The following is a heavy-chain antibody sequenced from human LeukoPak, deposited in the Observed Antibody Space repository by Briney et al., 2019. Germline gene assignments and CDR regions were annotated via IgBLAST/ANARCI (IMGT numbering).Heavy chain of an antibody. CDR2: INWDDNK. V-gene: IGHV2-5*02. J-gene: IGHJ5*02. CDR1: WFSLSTSGVG. CDR3: ARDYCSTTSCYQGWFDP. Sequence: SGPTLATPTPPLTLSSRFSWFSLSTSGVGVGWIRQPPVKALEWLALINWDDNKCYSPSLGSRLTITKNTSKNQVVLIMTNMDPVDTATYFCARDYCSTTSCYQGWFDPWGQGTLVTVSS. D-gene: IGHD2-2*01.